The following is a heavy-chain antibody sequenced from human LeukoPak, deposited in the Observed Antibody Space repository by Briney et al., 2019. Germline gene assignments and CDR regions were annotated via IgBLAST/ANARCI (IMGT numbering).Heavy chain of an antibody. CDR1: GFTFSRYT. V-gene: IGHV3-30-3*01. D-gene: IGHD2-2*02. CDR2: ISYDGSNK. J-gene: IGHJ4*02. CDR3: ARDSRSCSSTTCYMRD. Sequence: GRSLRLSCAASGFTFSRYTMHWVRQAPGKGLEWVAVISYDGSNKYYADSVKGRFTISRDNSKNTLYLQMNSLRAEDTAVYYCARDSRSCSSTTCYMRDWGQGTLVTVSS.